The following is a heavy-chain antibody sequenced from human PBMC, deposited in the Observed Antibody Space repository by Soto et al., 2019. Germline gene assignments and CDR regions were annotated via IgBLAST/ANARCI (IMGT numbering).Heavy chain of an antibody. CDR2: IYHSGST. CDR1: GGSISSSNW. CDR3: ARAGGSYSGGYFDY. J-gene: IGHJ4*02. V-gene: IGHV4-4*02. Sequence: SETLSLTCAVSGGSISSSNWWSWVRQPPGKGLEWIGEIYHSGSTNYNPSLKSRVTISVDKSKNQFSLKLSSVTAADTAVYYCARAGGSYSGGYFDYWGQGTLVTVSS. D-gene: IGHD1-26*01.